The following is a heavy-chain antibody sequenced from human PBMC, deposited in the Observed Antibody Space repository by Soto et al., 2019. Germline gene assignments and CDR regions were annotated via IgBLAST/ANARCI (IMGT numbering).Heavy chain of an antibody. CDR3: AGDLGYCTNDVCYTSAQHY. V-gene: IGHV1-69*13. J-gene: IGHJ4*02. D-gene: IGHD2-8*01. Sequence: ASVKVSCKASGGTFSSYAISWVRQAPGQGLEWMGGIIPIFGTANYAQKFQGRVTITADESTSTAYMELSSLRSEDTAVYYCAGDLGYCTNDVCYTSAQHYWGQGTLVTVSS. CDR2: IIPIFGTA. CDR1: GGTFSSYA.